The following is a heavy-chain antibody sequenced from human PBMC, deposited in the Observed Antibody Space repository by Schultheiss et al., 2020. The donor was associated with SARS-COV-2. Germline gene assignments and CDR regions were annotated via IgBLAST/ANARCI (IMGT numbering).Heavy chain of an antibody. V-gene: IGHV3-74*01. J-gene: IGHJ4*02. D-gene: IGHD6-13*01. CDR3: ARGAIAAAGTFVDY. CDR1: GFTFSSYW. CDR2: INSDGSST. Sequence: GGSLRLSCAASGFTFSSYWMHWVRQAPGKGLVWVSRINSDGSSTSYADSVKGRFTISRDNAKNSLYLQMNSLRAEDTAVYYCARGAIAAAGTFVDYWGRGTLVTVSS.